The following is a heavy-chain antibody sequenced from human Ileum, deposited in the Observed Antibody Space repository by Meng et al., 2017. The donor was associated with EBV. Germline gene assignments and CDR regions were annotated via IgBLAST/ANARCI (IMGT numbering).Heavy chain of an antibody. CDR1: GGPINRSSYY. V-gene: IGHV4-39*01. D-gene: IGHD6-13*01. CDR2: IYYSGRT. J-gene: IGHJ5*02. CDR3: ARPIAAAGWFDP. Sequence: QPPVQESGPGPVKPSETVSLPRTVSGGPINRSSYYWGWIRQPPGKGLEWIGSIYYSGRTYYNPSLKSRVTISVDTSKNQFSLKLSSVTAADTAVYYCARPIAAAGWFDPWGQGTLVTVSS.